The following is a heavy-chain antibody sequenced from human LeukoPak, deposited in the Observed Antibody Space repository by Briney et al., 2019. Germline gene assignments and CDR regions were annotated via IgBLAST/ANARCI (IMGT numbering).Heavy chain of an antibody. Sequence: GGSLRLSCAASGFTFSDHYMDWVRQAPGKGLEWVGRTRNKANSYTTEYAASVKGRFTISRDDSKNSLYPQMNSLKTEDTAVYYCARRYYDILTGASDAFDIWGQGTMVTVSS. V-gene: IGHV3-72*01. D-gene: IGHD3-9*01. CDR1: GFTFSDHY. CDR3: ARRYYDILTGASDAFDI. CDR2: TRNKANSYTT. J-gene: IGHJ3*02.